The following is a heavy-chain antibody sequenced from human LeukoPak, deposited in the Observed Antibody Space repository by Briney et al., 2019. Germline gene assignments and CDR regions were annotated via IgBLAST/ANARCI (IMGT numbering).Heavy chain of an antibody. J-gene: IGHJ3*02. Sequence: GGSLRLSCAASGFTFSSYAMHWVRQAPGKGLEWVAVISYDGSNKYYADSVKGRFTISGDNSKNTLYLQMNSLRAEDTAVYYCARDRSHITMIVVAPDAFDIWGQGTMVTVSS. D-gene: IGHD3-22*01. CDR1: GFTFSSYA. CDR2: ISYDGSNK. CDR3: ARDRSHITMIVVAPDAFDI. V-gene: IGHV3-30-3*01.